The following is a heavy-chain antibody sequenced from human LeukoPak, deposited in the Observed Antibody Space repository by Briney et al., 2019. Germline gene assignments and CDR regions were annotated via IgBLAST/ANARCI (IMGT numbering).Heavy chain of an antibody. Sequence: GGSLRLSCATSGFTFSNYAMSWVRQAPGKGLEWVSAISGSGGTTYFADSVKGRFTISRDNSKNTMYLQMNSLRAEDTVIYYCARLGLYDSSGYWGQGTLITVSS. CDR1: GFTFSNYA. CDR2: ISGSGGTT. CDR3: ARLGLYDSSGY. J-gene: IGHJ4*02. V-gene: IGHV3-23*01. D-gene: IGHD3-22*01.